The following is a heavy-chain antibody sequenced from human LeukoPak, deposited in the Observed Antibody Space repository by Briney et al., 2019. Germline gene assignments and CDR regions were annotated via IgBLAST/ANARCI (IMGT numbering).Heavy chain of an antibody. D-gene: IGHD3-22*01. CDR1: GYSFTSYW. Sequence: GESLKIPCQGSGYSFTSYWISWVRQMPGKGLEWMGRIDPSDSYTNYSTSVQGHVTISADTSISTAYLQWSSLKASDTAMYYCARQDWDSSGYYPYGYYGMDVWGQGTTVTVSS. CDR3: ARQDWDSSGYYPYGYYGMDV. J-gene: IGHJ6*02. CDR2: IDPSDSYT. V-gene: IGHV5-10-1*01.